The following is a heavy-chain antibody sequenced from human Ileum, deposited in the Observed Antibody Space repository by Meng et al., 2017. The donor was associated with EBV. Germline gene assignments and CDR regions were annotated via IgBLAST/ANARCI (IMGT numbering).Heavy chain of an antibody. CDR3: ARNSESGSYIDY. CDR2: INYSGTT. D-gene: IGHD1-26*01. Sequence: APGLGNPPTTLAIACPVSGYSISTTNWWGWIRQPPGKGLEWIGGINYSGTTYNNPSLKSQVTMSIAQSKNQLSLKLSSVIAVDTAVDYCARNSESGSYIDYWGLGTLVTVSS. V-gene: IGHV4-28*01. CDR1: GYSISTTNW. J-gene: IGHJ4*02.